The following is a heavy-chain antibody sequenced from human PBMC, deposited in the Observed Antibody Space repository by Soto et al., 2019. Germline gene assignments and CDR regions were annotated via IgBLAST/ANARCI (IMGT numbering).Heavy chain of an antibody. D-gene: IGHD3-9*01. CDR3: ARVHVVGYFDWLDP. J-gene: IGHJ5*02. CDR1: GASISSYY. Sequence: SETLSLTCSVSGASISSYYWTWIRQPPGGGLEWIGYMHHTQGTNDNPSLRGRVHMSIDTSMNQFSLRLTSVTAADTAVYYCARVHVVGYFDWLDPWGHGTLVTVSS. CDR2: MHHTQGT. V-gene: IGHV4-59*01.